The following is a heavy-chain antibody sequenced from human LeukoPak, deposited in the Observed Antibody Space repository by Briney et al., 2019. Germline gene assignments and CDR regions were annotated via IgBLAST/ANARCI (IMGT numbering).Heavy chain of an antibody. CDR1: GFTFSSYS. J-gene: IGHJ5*02. D-gene: IGHD2-15*01. V-gene: IGHV3-21*01. Sequence: GGSLRLSCAASGFTFSSYSMNWVRQAPGKGLEWVSSISSSSSYIYYADSVKGRFTISRDNAKNSLYLQMNSLRAEDTAVYYCARGYCSGGSCSGDWFDPWGQGTLVTVSS. CDR3: ARGYCSGGSCSGDWFDP. CDR2: ISSSSSYI.